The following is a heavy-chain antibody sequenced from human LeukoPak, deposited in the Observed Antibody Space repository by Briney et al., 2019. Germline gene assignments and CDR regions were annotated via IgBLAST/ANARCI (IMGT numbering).Heavy chain of an antibody. J-gene: IGHJ4*02. CDR3: ARLRTIFGVVMADYFDY. D-gene: IGHD3-3*01. CDR1: GGSISSGGYY. V-gene: IGHV4-39*01. CDR2: IYYSGST. Sequence: PSETLSLTCTVSGGSISSGGYYWGWIRQPPGKGLEWIGSIYYSGSTYYNPSLKSRVTISVDTSKNQLSLKLSSVTAADTAVYYCARLRTIFGVVMADYFDYWGQGTLVTVSS.